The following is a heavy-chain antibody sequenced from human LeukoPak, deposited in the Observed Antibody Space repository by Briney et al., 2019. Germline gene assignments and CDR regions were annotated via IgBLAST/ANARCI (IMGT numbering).Heavy chain of an antibody. CDR3: AINQGGYYFDY. V-gene: IGHV4-39*07. J-gene: IGHJ4*02. CDR1: GGSISSSSYY. CDR2: IYYSGST. Sequence: PSETLSLTCTVSGGSISSSSYYWGWIRQPPGKGLEWIGSIYYSGSTYYNPSLKSRVTISVDTSKNQFSLKLSSVTAADTAVYYCAINQGGYYFDYWGQGTLVTVSS. D-gene: IGHD3-16*01.